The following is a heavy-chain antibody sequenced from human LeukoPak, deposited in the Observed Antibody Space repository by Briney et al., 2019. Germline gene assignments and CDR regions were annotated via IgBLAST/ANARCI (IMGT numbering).Heavy chain of an antibody. D-gene: IGHD6-13*01. J-gene: IGHJ3*02. Sequence: GGSLRLSCAASGFTFSSYAMSWVRQAPGKGLQWVSAISGSDDNTYYADSVKGRFTISRDNSKNTLYLQMNSLRAEDTAVYKCAKGIGAAAAGALDIWGQGTMVTVSS. V-gene: IGHV3-23*01. CDR1: GFTFSSYA. CDR3: AKGIGAAAAGALDI. CDR2: ISGSDDNT.